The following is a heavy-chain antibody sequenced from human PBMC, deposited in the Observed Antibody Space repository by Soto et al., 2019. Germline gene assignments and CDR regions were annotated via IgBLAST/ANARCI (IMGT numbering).Heavy chain of an antibody. Sequence: ASVKVSRKASGFSYTSSAVHWVRHARGQRLEWIGWIVVGSGNTSYAQKFQERVTITRDMSTSTAYMELSSLRSEDTAVYYCAADSSGYLPLFDPWGQGTLVTVSS. CDR3: AADSSGYLPLFDP. D-gene: IGHD3-22*01. J-gene: IGHJ5*02. CDR2: IVVGSGNT. V-gene: IGHV1-58*01. CDR1: GFSYTSSA.